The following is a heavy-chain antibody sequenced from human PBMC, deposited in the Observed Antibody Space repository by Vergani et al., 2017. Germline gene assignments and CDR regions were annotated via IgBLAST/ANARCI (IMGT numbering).Heavy chain of an antibody. V-gene: IGHV4-30-4*01. CDR2: IYYSGST. D-gene: IGHD3-10*01. CDR1: GGPISSCDYY. J-gene: IGHJ5*02. Sequence: QVQLQESGPGLVKPSQTLSLTCTVSGGPISSCDYYWSWIRQPPGKGLEWLGYIYYSGSTYHNPSLKSPVTISVDTSKNQFSLKLSSVTAADTAVYYCARGAGYGSGSYYVWFDPWGQGTLVTVSS. CDR3: ARGAGYGSGSYYVWFDP.